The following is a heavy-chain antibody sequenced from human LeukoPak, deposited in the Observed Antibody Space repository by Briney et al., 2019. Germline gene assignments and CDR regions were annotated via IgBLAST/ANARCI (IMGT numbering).Heavy chain of an antibody. CDR1: GFTFSSYA. Sequence: GGSLRLSCAASGFTFSSYAMSWICQAPGKGLEWVAIITATGDTAYYADSVKGRFTISRDNSRNTVYMQMNSLRAEDTAVYYCARNSRELAGAFDIWGQGTMVTVSS. V-gene: IGHV3-23*01. CDR2: ITATGDTA. J-gene: IGHJ3*02. D-gene: IGHD1-26*01. CDR3: ARNSRELAGAFDI.